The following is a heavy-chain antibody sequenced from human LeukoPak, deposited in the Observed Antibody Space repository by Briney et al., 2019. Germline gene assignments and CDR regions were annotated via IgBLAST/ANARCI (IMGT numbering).Heavy chain of an antibody. CDR3: ARVGIAVAGIDY. CDR1: GYSFTSYW. V-gene: IGHV5-10-1*01. Sequence: GESLKISCKGSGYSFTSYWISWVRQMPGKGLEWMGRIDPSDSYTNYSPSFQGHDTISADKSISTAYLQWSSLKASDTAMYYCARVGIAVAGIDYWGQGTLVTVSS. J-gene: IGHJ4*02. D-gene: IGHD6-19*01. CDR2: IDPSDSYT.